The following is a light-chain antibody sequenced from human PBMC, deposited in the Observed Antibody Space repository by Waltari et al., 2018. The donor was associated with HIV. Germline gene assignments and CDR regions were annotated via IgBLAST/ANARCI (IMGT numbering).Light chain of an antibody. CDR2: RNN. CDR3: AAWDDSLSGGV. J-gene: IGLJ2*01. V-gene: IGLV1-47*01. CDR1: SSNIGSKY. Sequence: QSVLTQPPSASGTPGQRVTISCSGSSSNIGSKYVYWYQHLPGTAPKLLIYRNNQRPSGVPDRFSGSKYGASASLAISGLRFEDEADYYCAAWDDSLSGGVFGGGTKLTVL.